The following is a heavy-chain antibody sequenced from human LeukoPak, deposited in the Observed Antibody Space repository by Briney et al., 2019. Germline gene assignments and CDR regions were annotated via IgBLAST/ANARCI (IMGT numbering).Heavy chain of an antibody. D-gene: IGHD5-18*01. Sequence: SETLSPTCTVSGGSISSYYWSWIRQPAGKGLEWIGRIYTSGSTNYNPSLKSRVTMSVDTSKNQFSLKLSSVTAADTAVDYCARDGRWIQLWLPTDYYYYYYMDVWGKGTTVTISS. CDR2: IYTSGST. J-gene: IGHJ6*03. V-gene: IGHV4-4*07. CDR3: ARDGRWIQLWLPTDYYYYYYMDV. CDR1: GGSISSYY.